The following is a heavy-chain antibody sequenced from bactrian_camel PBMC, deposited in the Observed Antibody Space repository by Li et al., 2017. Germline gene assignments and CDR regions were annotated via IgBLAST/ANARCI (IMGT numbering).Heavy chain of an antibody. CDR3: AAGPRLYGGSWSFPGWYKY. CDR2: ISSGGSST. D-gene: IGHD6*01. V-gene: IGHV3-2*01. CDR1: GYTNSRTC. J-gene: IGHJ4*01. Sequence: HVQLVESGGGSVQAGGTLNLSCLASGYTNSRTCMGWFRQVPGKEREVVARISSGGSSTYVADSVKGRFTVSRDNAKNTLYLQMSSLKLGDTGIYYCAAGPRLYGGSWSFPGWYKYWGQGTQVTVS.